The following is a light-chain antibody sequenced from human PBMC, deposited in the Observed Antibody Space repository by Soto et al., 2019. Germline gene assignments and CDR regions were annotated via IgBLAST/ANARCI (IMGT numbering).Light chain of an antibody. J-gene: IGKJ1*01. CDR2: DAS. CDR1: LAISNW. CDR3: QQYNSLST. Sequence: DIQMTQSPSTLSASVGDRVTITCRASLAISNWLAWYQQKPGKAPKLLIYDASILQGGVPPRFSGSGSGTESTLTSSSLQPDYFASYFCQQYNSLSTFGQGTKV. V-gene: IGKV1-5*01.